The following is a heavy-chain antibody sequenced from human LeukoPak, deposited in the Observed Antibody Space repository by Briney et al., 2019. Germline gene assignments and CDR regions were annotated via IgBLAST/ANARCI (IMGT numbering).Heavy chain of an antibody. D-gene: IGHD3-3*01. Sequence: ASVKVSCKASGYTFTGYYMHWVRQAPGQGLEWMGWINPNSGGTNYAQKFQGRVTMTRDTSISTAYMELSRLGSDDTAVYYCARDFSYYDFRSGYQYTHWGQGTLVTVSS. V-gene: IGHV1-2*02. CDR3: ARDFSYYDFRSGYQYTH. J-gene: IGHJ4*02. CDR1: GYTFTGYY. CDR2: INPNSGGT.